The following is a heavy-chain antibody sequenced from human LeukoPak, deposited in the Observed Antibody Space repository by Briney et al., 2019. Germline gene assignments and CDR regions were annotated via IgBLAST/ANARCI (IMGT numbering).Heavy chain of an antibody. Sequence: PSETLSLTCTISGVSISTYYWSWIRQPAGKGLEWIGRIYTSGSTNYNPSLKSRVTISVDKSKKQFSLKLSSVTAADTGVYYCARSIAVGGPQFAYYYYMDVWGKGTTVTVSS. J-gene: IGHJ6*03. CDR1: GVSISTYY. CDR3: ARSIAVGGPQFAYYYYMDV. CDR2: IYTSGST. D-gene: IGHD6-13*01. V-gene: IGHV4-4*07.